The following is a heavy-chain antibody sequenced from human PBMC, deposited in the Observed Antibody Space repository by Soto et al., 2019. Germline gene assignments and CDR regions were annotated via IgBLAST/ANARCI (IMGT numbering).Heavy chain of an antibody. D-gene: IGHD5-12*01. Sequence: RPSVKVSCKASGYTFTSYAMHWVRQAPGQRLEWMGWINAGNGNTKYSQKFQGRVTITRDTSASTAYMELGSLRSEDTAVYYCARDGSGYDFDYWGQGTLVTVSS. CDR2: INAGNGNT. J-gene: IGHJ4*02. V-gene: IGHV1-3*01. CDR3: ARDGSGYDFDY. CDR1: GYTFTSYA.